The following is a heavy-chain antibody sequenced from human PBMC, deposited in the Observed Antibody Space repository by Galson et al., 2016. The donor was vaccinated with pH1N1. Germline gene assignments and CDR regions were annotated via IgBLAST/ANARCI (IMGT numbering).Heavy chain of an antibody. CDR2: ITGMFGTA. D-gene: IGHD4-17*01. J-gene: IGHJ4*02. CDR1: GGSFSSYA. V-gene: IGHV1-69*05. Sequence: SVKVSCKASGGSFSSYAYSWVRQAPGQGLEWMGGITGMFGTANYAQKFQGRVTITTDESASTVYMEVSSLRSEDTAVYYCATAVTWYFDYWGQGTVVTVFS. CDR3: ATAVTWYFDY.